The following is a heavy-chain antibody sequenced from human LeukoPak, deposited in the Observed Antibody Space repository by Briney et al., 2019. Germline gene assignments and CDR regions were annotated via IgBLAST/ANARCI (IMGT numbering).Heavy chain of an antibody. J-gene: IGHJ4*02. CDR1: GFTFSSYA. D-gene: IGHD6-6*01. CDR2: IKQDGSEK. V-gene: IGHV3-7*01. Sequence: PGGSLRLSCAASGFTFSSYAMHWVRQAPGKGLEWVANIKQDGSEKYYVDSVKGRFTISRDNAKNSLYLQMNSLRAEDTAVYYCARGRLVGGYWGQGTLVTVSS. CDR3: ARGRLVGGY.